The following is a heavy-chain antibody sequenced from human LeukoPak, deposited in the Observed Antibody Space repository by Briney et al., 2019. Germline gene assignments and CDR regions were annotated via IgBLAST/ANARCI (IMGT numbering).Heavy chain of an antibody. J-gene: IGHJ4*02. CDR2: ISGSGGST. CDR1: GFTFSTYA. D-gene: IGHD6-19*01. Sequence: GGSLRLSCTASGFTFSTYAMSWVRQAPGEGLEWVSGISGSGGSTYYTDSVKGRFTISRDNSKNTLHLQMSSLRAEDTAVYYCARDQYAVDGGYFDYWGQGTLVTVSS. V-gene: IGHV3-23*01. CDR3: ARDQYAVDGGYFDY.